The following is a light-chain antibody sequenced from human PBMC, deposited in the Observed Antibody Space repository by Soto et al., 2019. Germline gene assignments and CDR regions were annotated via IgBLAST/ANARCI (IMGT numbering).Light chain of an antibody. CDR2: DAS. J-gene: IGKJ5*01. CDR1: QSISSW. Sequence: DIQMTQSPSTLSASVGDRVTIPCRASQSISSWVAWYQQKLGKAPNLLIYDASSLESGVPSRFSGSGSGTEFTLTISSLQPDDFATYYCQQYNSYLITFGQGTRLEIK. V-gene: IGKV1-5*01. CDR3: QQYNSYLIT.